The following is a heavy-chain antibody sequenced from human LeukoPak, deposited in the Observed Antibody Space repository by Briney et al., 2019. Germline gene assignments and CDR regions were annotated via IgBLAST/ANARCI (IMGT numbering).Heavy chain of an antibody. D-gene: IGHD6-19*01. Sequence: GGSLRLSCVVSEFNFRNYWMSWVRQTPGKGLEWVANIKRDGSEKYYVDSVKGRFTISRDNAKNSLDLQMNSLRVEDTAVYYCARLGPASSGWPESFDYWGQGTLVTVSS. CDR2: IKRDGSEK. CDR3: ARLGPASSGWPESFDY. V-gene: IGHV3-7*03. CDR1: EFNFRNYW. J-gene: IGHJ4*02.